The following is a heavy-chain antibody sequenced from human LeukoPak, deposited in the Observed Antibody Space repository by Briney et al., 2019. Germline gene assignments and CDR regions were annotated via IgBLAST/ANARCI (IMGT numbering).Heavy chain of an antibody. CDR1: GGSFSGYY. CDR3: ARGLVVVAATFLLPVRNWFDP. J-gene: IGHJ5*02. D-gene: IGHD2-15*01. Sequence: PSETLSLTCAAYGGSFSGYYWSWIRQPPGKGLEWIGEINHSGSTNYNPSLKSRVTISVDTSKNQFPLKLSSVTAADTAVYYCARGLVVVAATFLLPVRNWFDPWGQGTLVTVSS. V-gene: IGHV4-34*01. CDR2: INHSGST.